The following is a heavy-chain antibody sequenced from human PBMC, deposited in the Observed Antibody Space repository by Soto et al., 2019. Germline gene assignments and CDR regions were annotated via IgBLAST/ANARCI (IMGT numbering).Heavy chain of an antibody. CDR2: LSGSGVST. Sequence: EVQLLESGGGLVQPGGSLRLSCAASGFTFSSYAMTWVRQAPGKGLEWVSALSGSGVSTYYADSVKGRFTISRDNSKNPLYLQINSLRAEDTAVYYCAKGGGSKDYYDTSGYYLYYYYAMAVWGQGTTVTVSS. D-gene: IGHD3-22*01. V-gene: IGHV3-23*01. J-gene: IGHJ6*02. CDR3: AKGGGSKDYYDTSGYYLYYYYAMAV. CDR1: GFTFSSYA.